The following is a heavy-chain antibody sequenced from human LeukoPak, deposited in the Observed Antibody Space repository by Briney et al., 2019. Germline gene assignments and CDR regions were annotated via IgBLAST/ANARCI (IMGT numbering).Heavy chain of an antibody. CDR2: ISGSGVNT. CDR3: AKDISFNYGFHAMDA. J-gene: IGHJ6*02. Sequence: GGSLRLSCAASGFTFDNYAMNWVRQAPGKGLEWVSGISGSGVNTYYGDSVKGRFTITRHISKNTLFLQMNSLRGEDTAMYYCAKDISFNYGFHAMDAWGQGTTVSVSS. D-gene: IGHD3-10*01. V-gene: IGHV3-23*01. CDR1: GFTFDNYA.